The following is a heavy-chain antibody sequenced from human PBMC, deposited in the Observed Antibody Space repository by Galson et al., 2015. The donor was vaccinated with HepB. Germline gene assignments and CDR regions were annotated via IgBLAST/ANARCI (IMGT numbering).Heavy chain of an antibody. V-gene: IGHV1-2*02. D-gene: IGHD1-26*01. CDR1: GYTFTGYY. J-gene: IGHJ4*02. CDR3: ARYKSGSFLDY. Sequence: SCKASGYTFTGYYIHWVRQAPGQGLEWMGWIKPNYGGTNYAQKFQGRVTMARDTSITTVYMELSRLTSDDTAVYYCARYKSGSFLDYWGQGTLVTVSS. CDR2: IKPNYGGT.